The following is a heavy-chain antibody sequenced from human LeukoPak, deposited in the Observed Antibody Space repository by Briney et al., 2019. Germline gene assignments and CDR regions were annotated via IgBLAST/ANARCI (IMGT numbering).Heavy chain of an antibody. CDR1: VFTFSSYA. D-gene: IGHD3-10*01. Sequence: GGSLRLSCAASVFTFSSYAMSWVRQAPGRGLEWVSAISGSGGSTYYADSVKGRFTISRDNSKNTLYLKMNSLRAEDTGVYYCAKDPTSYGSGSYYFDYWGQGTLVTVSS. V-gene: IGHV3-23*01. CDR2: ISGSGGST. J-gene: IGHJ4*02. CDR3: AKDPTSYGSGSYYFDY.